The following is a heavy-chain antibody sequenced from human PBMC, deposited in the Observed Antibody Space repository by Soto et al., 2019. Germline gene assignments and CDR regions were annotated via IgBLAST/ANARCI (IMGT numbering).Heavy chain of an antibody. CDR1: GFTFSKAW. J-gene: IGHJ4*02. Sequence: GGSLRLSCAASGFTFSKAWMSWGRQAPGKGLEWVGRIKSKTDGGTTDYAAPVKDRVNISRDDSKNTLYLQMNSLKTEDTAVYYCTTDPSMIVVVITRGNYLGQGTLVTVSS. CDR3: TTDPSMIVVVITRGNY. CDR2: IKSKTDGGTT. V-gene: IGHV3-15*01. D-gene: IGHD3-22*01.